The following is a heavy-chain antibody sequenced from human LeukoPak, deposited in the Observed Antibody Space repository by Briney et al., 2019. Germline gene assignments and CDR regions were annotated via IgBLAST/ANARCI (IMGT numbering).Heavy chain of an antibody. CDR3: AKDRRDYCSSTSCYEPYFDY. J-gene: IGHJ4*02. CDR2: ISYDGSNK. CDR1: GFTFSSYG. V-gene: IGHV3-30*18. Sequence: GGSLRLSCAASGFTFSSYGMHWVRQAPGKGLEWVAVISYDGSNKYYADSVKGRFTISRDNSKNTLYLQMNSLRAEDTAVYYCAKDRRDYCSSTSCYEPYFDYWGQGTLVTVSS. D-gene: IGHD2-2*01.